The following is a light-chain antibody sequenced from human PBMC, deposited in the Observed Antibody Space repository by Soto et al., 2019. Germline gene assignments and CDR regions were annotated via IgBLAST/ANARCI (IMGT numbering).Light chain of an antibody. J-gene: IGLJ1*01. Sequence: QSVLTQPASVSGSPGQSITISCTGTSSDVGGYNYVSWYQQHPGKAPKLMIYEVSNRPSGVSNRFSGSKSGNTASLTISGLQAEDEADYYCSSSTSTSTRYVSRTGIKVTVL. CDR3: SSSTSTSTRYV. CDR2: EVS. V-gene: IGLV2-14*01. CDR1: SSDVGGYNY.